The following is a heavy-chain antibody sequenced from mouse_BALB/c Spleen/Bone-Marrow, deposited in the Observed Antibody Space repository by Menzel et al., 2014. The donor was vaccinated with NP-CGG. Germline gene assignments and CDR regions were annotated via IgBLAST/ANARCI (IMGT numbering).Heavy chain of an antibody. D-gene: IGHD1-1*01. CDR2: INPSSAYT. Sequence: QVQLQQSGAELARPGASVKMSCQASGYTFTRYTMHWEKQRPGQGLEWMGYINPSSAYTNYNQKFKDKATLTADKSSSTAYMQLSSLTSEDSAVYYCTIRYYAMDYWGQGTSVTVSS. CDR1: GYTFTRYT. CDR3: TIRYYAMDY. J-gene: IGHJ4*01. V-gene: IGHV1-4*01.